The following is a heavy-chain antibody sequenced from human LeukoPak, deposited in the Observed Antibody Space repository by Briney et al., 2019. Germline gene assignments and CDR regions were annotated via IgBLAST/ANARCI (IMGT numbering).Heavy chain of an antibody. CDR1: GGSFSRYY. D-gene: IGHD1-14*01. Sequence: PPETLSLTCAVYGGSFSRYYWTWMRQTPGKGLEWIGKTTQSARTNYNPSLKSRVTISVDTSKNQFSLNVNSVTAADTAVYYCARGDGITAFYWGQGTLVTVSS. V-gene: IGHV4-34*01. J-gene: IGHJ4*02. CDR3: ARGDGITAFY. CDR2: TTQSART.